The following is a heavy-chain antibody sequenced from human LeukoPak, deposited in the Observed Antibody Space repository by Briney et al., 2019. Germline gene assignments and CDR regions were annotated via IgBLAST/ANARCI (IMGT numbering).Heavy chain of an antibody. CDR2: ISPYNGNT. CDR1: GYTFTSYG. CDR3: ARRSYYYDTSGYKGLYYYYYMDV. V-gene: IGHV1-18*01. D-gene: IGHD3-22*01. J-gene: IGHJ6*03. Sequence: ASVKVSCKASGYTFTSYGISWVRQAPGQGLEWMGWISPYNGNTNYPQKFQGRVTMTTDTSTSTGYMELRSLRSDDTAVYYCARRSYYYDTSGYKGLYYYYYMDVWGKGTTVTISS.